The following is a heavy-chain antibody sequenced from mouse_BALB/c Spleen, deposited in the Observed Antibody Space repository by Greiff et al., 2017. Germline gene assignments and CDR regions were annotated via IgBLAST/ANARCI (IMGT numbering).Heavy chain of an antibody. D-gene: IGHD3-3*01. Sequence: DVMLVESGGGLVKPGGSLKLSCAASGFTFSSYAMSWVRQTPEKRLEWVASISSGGSTYYPDSVKGRFTISRDNARNILYLQMSSLRSEDTAMYYCARGRGKGTWFAYWGQGTLVTVSA. CDR2: ISSGGST. V-gene: IGHV5-6-5*01. CDR3: ARGRGKGTWFAY. J-gene: IGHJ3*01. CDR1: GFTFSSYA.